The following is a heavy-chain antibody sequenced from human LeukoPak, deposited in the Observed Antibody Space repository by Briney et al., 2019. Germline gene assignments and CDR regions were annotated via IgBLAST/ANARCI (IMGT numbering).Heavy chain of an antibody. D-gene: IGHD5-12*01. V-gene: IGHV4-31*03. CDR1: GGSISSGGYY. CDR2: IYNSGST. CDR3: ARAQNTGYGDVFDY. J-gene: IGHJ4*02. Sequence: PSQTLSLTCTVSGGSISSGGYYWSWIRQHPGKGLEWIGYIYNSGSTYYNPSLKSRVTLSVDTSKNQFSLKLSSVTAADTAVYYCARAQNTGYGDVFDYWGQGTLVTVSS.